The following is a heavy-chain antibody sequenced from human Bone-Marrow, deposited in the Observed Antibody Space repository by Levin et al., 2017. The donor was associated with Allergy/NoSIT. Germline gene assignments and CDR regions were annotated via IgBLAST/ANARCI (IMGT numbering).Heavy chain of an antibody. CDR2: INQGGNEK. V-gene: IGHV3-7*01. CDR1: GFTFSDYW. D-gene: IGHD2-2*01. Sequence: ETLSLTCAASGFTFSDYWMNWVRQAPGKGLEWVANINQGGNEKYYVDSVKGRFTISRDNPKNSLDLQMNSLRAEDTAVYYCARDGVAPGVYFDSWGQGVLVIVSS. CDR3: ARDGVAPGVYFDS. J-gene: IGHJ4*02.